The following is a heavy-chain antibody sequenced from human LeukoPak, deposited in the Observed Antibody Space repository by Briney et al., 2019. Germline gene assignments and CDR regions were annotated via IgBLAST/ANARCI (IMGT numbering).Heavy chain of an antibody. V-gene: IGHV3-48*03. Sequence: GGSLRLSCAASGFTFSSYAMNWVRQAPGKGLEWVSYITNNGTTIYYADSVKGRFTISRDNAENSLYLQMNSLRAEDTAVYYCAKFSPTPLLNYYYYGMDVWGQGTTVTVSS. CDR3: AKFSPTPLLNYYYYGMDV. CDR2: ITNNGTTI. CDR1: GFTFSSYA. D-gene: IGHD3-3*01. J-gene: IGHJ6*02.